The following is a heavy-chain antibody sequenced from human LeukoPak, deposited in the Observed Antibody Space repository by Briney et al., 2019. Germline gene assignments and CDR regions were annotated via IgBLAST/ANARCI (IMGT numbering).Heavy chain of an antibody. CDR1: GFTFSSYA. CDR2: ISGSGVST. CDR3: ARDRYDYVWGSYPFDY. Sequence: GGSLRLSCVASGFTFSSYAMSWVRQAPGKGLEWVSAISGSGVSTYYADSVKGRFTISRDNSKNTLYLQMNSLRAEDTAVYYCARDRYDYVWGSYPFDYWGQGTLVTVSS. D-gene: IGHD3-16*02. J-gene: IGHJ4*02. V-gene: IGHV3-23*01.